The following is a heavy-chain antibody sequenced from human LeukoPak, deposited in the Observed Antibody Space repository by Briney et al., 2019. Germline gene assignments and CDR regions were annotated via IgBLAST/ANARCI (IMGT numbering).Heavy chain of an antibody. Sequence: ASQTLSLTCTVSGGSINSADYYWSWIRQPPGKGLEWIGYIYYSGSTYYNPSLKSRVTISVDMSNNQFSLKLNSVTAADTAVYYCARDCTNGVCPDYWGQGTLVTVSS. CDR2: IYYSGST. CDR1: GGSINSADYY. J-gene: IGHJ4*02. D-gene: IGHD2-8*01. V-gene: IGHV4-30-4*01. CDR3: ARDCTNGVCPDY.